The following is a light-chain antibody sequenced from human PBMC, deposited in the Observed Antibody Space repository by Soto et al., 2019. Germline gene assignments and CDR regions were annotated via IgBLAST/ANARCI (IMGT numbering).Light chain of an antibody. CDR2: SLS. Sequence: DIQLTQSPSSLSASVGDRVSITCRTSQTITSYLNWYHHRPGQAPKLLIYSLSNLQSGVPSRFSGGGTGTEFTLTISGLQPEDFGSYSCQQTYNLPPTFGGGTRVQI. V-gene: IGKV1-39*01. CDR3: QQTYNLPPT. J-gene: IGKJ4*01. CDR1: QTITSY.